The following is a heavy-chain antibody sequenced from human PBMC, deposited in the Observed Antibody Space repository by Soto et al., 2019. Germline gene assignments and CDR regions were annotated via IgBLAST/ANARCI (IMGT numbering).Heavy chain of an antibody. J-gene: IGHJ4*02. D-gene: IGHD6-13*01. CDR1: GGSISRYY. Sequence: PSETLSLTCTVSGGSISRYYWSWIRQPPGKGLEWIGYIYYSGSTNYNPSLKSRVTISVDTSKNQFSLKLSSVTAADTAVYYCARGPIAAAAYLFDYWGQGTLVTVSS. V-gene: IGHV4-59*01. CDR2: IYYSGST. CDR3: ARGPIAAAAYLFDY.